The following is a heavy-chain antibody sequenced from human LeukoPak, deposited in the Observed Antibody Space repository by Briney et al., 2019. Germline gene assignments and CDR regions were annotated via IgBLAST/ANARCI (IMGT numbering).Heavy chain of an antibody. V-gene: IGHV3-7*03. CDR1: GFTFSSDW. CDR3: AKDLGYSYDHGHDY. Sequence: GGSLSPSCAASGFTFSSDWMSSVRQPPGKGLEWVANIKKDGSENYYVDSVRGRCTISRDNAKNSLYLQMNSLRAEDTALYYCAKDLGYSYDHGHDYWGQGTLVTVSS. J-gene: IGHJ4*02. CDR2: IKKDGSEN. D-gene: IGHD5-18*01.